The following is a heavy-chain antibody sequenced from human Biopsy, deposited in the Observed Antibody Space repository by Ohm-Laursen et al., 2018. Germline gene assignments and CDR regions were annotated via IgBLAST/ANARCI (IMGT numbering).Heavy chain of an antibody. V-gene: IGHV1-18*01. CDR3: ARDRWPHVTLLGLVVFDF. CDR2: ISPYNGDA. CDR1: GYTFTNYG. J-gene: IGHJ4*02. D-gene: IGHD3-3*01. Sequence: ASVKVSCKASGYTFTNYGISWVRQAPGQGLEWMGWISPYNGDADYAQKLQGRVTMTTDTSTSTAYMDLRSLRSDDTAVYYCARDRWPHVTLLGLVVFDFWGQGTLVTVSS.